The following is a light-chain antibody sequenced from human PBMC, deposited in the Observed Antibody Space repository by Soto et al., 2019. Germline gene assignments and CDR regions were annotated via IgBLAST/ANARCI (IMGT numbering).Light chain of an antibody. Sequence: NFMLTQPHSVSESAGKTVTISCTRSSGSIDGNYVQWYQQRPGSAPATVIYEDNQRPSGVPDRFSGSIDKSSNSASLTISGLKTEDEADYYCQSDDGVNHVVFGGGTKVTVL. J-gene: IGLJ2*01. CDR3: QSDDGVNHVV. CDR1: SGSIDGNY. CDR2: EDN. V-gene: IGLV6-57*04.